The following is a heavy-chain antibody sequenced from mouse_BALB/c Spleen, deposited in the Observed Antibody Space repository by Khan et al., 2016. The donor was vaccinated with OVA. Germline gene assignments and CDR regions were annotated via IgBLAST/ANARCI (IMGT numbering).Heavy chain of an antibody. Sequence: LVKTGASVKISCKASGYSFTGYYMHWVKQSHGKSLEWIGYISCYNGTTSYNQKFKGRATFTVDTSSSTAYMQFNSLTSEDSAVYYCARRFYYYVTSLYAMDYWGQGTSVTVSS. J-gene: IGHJ4*01. D-gene: IGHD1-1*01. CDR2: ISCYNGTT. V-gene: IGHV1S34*01. CDR1: GYSFTGYY. CDR3: ARRFYYYVTSLYAMDY.